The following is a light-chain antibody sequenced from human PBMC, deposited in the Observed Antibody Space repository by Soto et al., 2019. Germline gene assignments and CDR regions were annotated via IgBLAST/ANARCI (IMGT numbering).Light chain of an antibody. V-gene: IGKV1-5*03. Sequence: DILMTQSPSTLSASVGDRVTISCRASQSIGSSLAWYQQKPGKAPKRLIYKAFSLERRVPSRFSGSGSGTEFTLTISILQPDDFATYYCQHYNSYYTFGQGTKLEI. CDR1: QSIGSS. CDR3: QHYNSYYT. CDR2: KAF. J-gene: IGKJ2*01.